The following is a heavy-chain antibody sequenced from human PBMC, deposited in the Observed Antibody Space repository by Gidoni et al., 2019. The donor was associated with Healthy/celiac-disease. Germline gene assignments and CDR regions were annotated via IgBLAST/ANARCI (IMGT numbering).Heavy chain of an antibody. CDR2: IYPSGST. Sequence: QVQLQESGPGLVKPSQTLSLTCTVSGGSISSGSYYWSWIRQPAGKGLEWIGRIYPSGSTNYNPSLKSRVTISVDTSKNQFSLKLSSVTAADTAVYYCARESNSGGWYGNYFDYWGQGTLVTVSS. D-gene: IGHD6-19*01. V-gene: IGHV4-61*02. J-gene: IGHJ4*02. CDR3: ARESNSGGWYGNYFDY. CDR1: GGSISSGSYY.